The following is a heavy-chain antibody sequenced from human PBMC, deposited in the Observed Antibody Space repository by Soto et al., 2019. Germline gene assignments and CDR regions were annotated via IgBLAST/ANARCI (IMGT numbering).Heavy chain of an antibody. CDR2: TYSGGST. Sequence: EVQLVESGGGLIQPGGSLRLSCAASGFIVSSTYMSWVRQAPRKGLEWVSITYSGGSTHYADSVKGRFTISRDNSTNTLYLQMNSLRAEDTAVYYCARDRLTVGVREYYGMDVWGQGTTVTVSS. V-gene: IGHV3-53*01. J-gene: IGHJ6*02. CDR1: GFIVSSTY. CDR3: ARDRLTVGVREYYGMDV. D-gene: IGHD2-8*01.